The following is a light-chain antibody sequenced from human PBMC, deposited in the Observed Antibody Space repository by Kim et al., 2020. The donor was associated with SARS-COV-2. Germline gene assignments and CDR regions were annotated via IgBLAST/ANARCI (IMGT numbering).Light chain of an antibody. CDR1: QSVSSSY. CDR2: GAA. V-gene: IGKV3-20*01. Sequence: EIVLTQSPGTLSLSPGERATLSCRASQSVSSSYLAWYRQKPGQAPRLLIYGAASRATGIPDRFSGSGSGTDFTLTISRLEPEDFGVYYCQQYGSSLYTFGQGTKLEIK. CDR3: QQYGSSLYT. J-gene: IGKJ2*01.